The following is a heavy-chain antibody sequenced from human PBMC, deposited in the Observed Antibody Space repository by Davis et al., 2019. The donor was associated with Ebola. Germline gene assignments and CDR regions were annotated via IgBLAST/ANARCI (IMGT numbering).Heavy chain of an antibody. D-gene: IGHD2/OR15-2a*01. CDR1: GYNSPTYW. Sequence: GESLKISCQGSGYNSPTYWIAWVRQTPGKGLEWMGMIYLDDSDARYSPSFQGQVTFSADKSIGAAYLQWGSLKASDTATYYCARLQWGQHGAAFYYQGWFDPWGQGTLVTVSS. CDR3: ARLQWGQHGAAFYYQGWFDP. CDR2: IYLDDSDA. V-gene: IGHV5-51*01. J-gene: IGHJ5*02.